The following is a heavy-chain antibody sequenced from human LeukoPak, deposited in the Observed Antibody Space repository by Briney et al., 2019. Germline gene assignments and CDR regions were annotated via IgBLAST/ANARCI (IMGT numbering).Heavy chain of an antibody. CDR3: ASVVAARGWFDP. CDR2: INPSGGST. J-gene: IGHJ5*02. D-gene: IGHD2-15*01. Sequence: GASVKVSCKASGYTFTSYYMHWVRQAPGQGLEWMGIINPSGGSTSYAQKFQGRVTVTRDTSTSTVYMELSSLRSEDTAVYYCASVVAARGWFDPWGQGTLVTVSS. CDR1: GYTFTSYY. V-gene: IGHV1-46*01.